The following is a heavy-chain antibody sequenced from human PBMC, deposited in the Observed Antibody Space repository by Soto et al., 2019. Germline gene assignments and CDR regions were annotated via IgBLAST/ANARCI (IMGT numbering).Heavy chain of an antibody. CDR2: IIPIFGTA. V-gene: IGHV1-69*06. J-gene: IGHJ6*02. CDR3: ARGALTGTTSGRYYYGMDV. CDR1: GGTFSSYA. D-gene: IGHD1-7*01. Sequence: KVSCKASGGTFSSYAISWVRQAPGQGLEWMGGIIPIFGTANYAQKFQGRVTITADKSTSTAYMELSSLRSEDTAVYYCARGALTGTTSGRYYYGMDVWGQGTTVTVSS.